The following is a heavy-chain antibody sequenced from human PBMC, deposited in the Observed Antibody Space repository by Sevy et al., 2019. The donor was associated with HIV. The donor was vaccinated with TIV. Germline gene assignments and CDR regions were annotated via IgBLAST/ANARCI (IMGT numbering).Heavy chain of an antibody. Sequence: GGSLRLSCVASGFTFRSFSMHWVRQAPGKGLEWVAAIWYDGRTERYADSVQGRFTISRDNSKKTLYLQMNSLRDEDTAIYYCTRDAARVIVPTTGFDSWGQGTLVTVSS. V-gene: IGHV3-33*01. CDR2: IWYDGRTE. CDR1: GFTFRSFS. J-gene: IGHJ5*01. CDR3: TRDAARVIVPTTGFDS. D-gene: IGHD1-7*01.